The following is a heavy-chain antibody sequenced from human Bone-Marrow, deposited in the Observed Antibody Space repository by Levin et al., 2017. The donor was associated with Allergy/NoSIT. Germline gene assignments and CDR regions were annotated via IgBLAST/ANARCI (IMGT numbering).Heavy chain of an antibody. CDR3: ARYRCSSASCFFDY. D-gene: IGHD2-2*01. J-gene: IGHJ4*02. V-gene: IGHV3-7*03. CDR2: IKQDGSEK. CDR1: GFTFRSYW. Sequence: GESLKISCVASGFTFRSYWMSWVRQAPGKGLEPVADIKQDGSEKYSVDSVKGRFTISRDNAKNSLYLQMNSLRAEDTALYFCARYRCSSASCFFDYWGQGTLVTVSS.